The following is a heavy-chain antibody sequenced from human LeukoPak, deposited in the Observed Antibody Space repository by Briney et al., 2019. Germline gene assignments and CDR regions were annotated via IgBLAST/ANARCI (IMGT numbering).Heavy chain of an antibody. CDR1: GFIFSTHG. J-gene: IGHJ4*02. V-gene: IGHV3-30*02. Sequence: GGSLRLSCAASGFIFSTHGVHWVRQAPGKGLEWVAFIQYDGRNKYYADSVKGRFTISRDNSKNTLYLQMNSLRPEDTAVYYCAKDKNKHSDSYYRDYFFDYWGQGTLVTVSS. CDR2: IQYDGRNK. CDR3: AKDKNKHSDSYYRDYFFDY. D-gene: IGHD2-21*01.